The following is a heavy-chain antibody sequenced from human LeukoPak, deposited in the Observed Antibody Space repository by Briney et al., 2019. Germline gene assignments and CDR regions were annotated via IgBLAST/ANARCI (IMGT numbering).Heavy chain of an antibody. CDR3: AKTYSSSWSSFDC. CDR2: INSDGSST. CDR1: GFTFSIYW. D-gene: IGHD6-13*01. V-gene: IGHV3-74*01. J-gene: IGHJ4*02. Sequence: PGGSLRLSCAASGFTFSIYWMHWVRQAPGKGLVWVSRINSDGSSTNYADSVKGRFTISRDNAKNTLFLQMNSLRAEDTAVYYCAKTYSSSWSSFDCWGQGTLVTVSS.